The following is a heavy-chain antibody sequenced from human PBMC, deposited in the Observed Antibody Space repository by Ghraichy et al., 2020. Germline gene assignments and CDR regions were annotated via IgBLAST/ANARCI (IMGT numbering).Heavy chain of an antibody. V-gene: IGHV3-23*01. CDR1: GFTFSSYA. J-gene: IGHJ4*02. D-gene: IGHD2-8*02. CDR3: AKEMANPLVGTDY. Sequence: LTCAASGFTFSSYAMSWVRQAPGKGLEWVSAISGSGGSTYYADSVKGRFTISRDNSKNTLYLQMNSLRAEDTAVYYCAKEMANPLVGTDYWGQGTLVTVSS. CDR2: ISGSGGST.